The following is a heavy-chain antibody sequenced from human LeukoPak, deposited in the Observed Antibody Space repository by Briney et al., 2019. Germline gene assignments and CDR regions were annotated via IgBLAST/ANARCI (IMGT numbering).Heavy chain of an antibody. CDR1: GFTFGSYG. V-gene: IGHV3-30*18. D-gene: IGHD6-13*01. J-gene: IGHJ4*02. CDR3: AKGEAAGFDY. Sequence: GGSLRLSCAASGFTFGSYGMHWRRHAASKGQEWESAMSYDGSNQCYADSVMRRFTIYRDNSKNTLNVQMNSLRAEDTAVCYCAKGEAAGFDYWGQGTLVTVSS. CDR2: MSYDGSNQ.